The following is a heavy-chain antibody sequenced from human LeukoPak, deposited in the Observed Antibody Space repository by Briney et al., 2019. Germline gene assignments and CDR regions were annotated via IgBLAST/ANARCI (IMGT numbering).Heavy chain of an antibody. J-gene: IGHJ3*01. CDR2: IGASGGTT. CDR1: GFTFSNYA. V-gene: IGHV3-23*01. D-gene: IGHD5-18*01. CDR3: TRRGYNRGFDDAFDV. Sequence: GGSLRPSCAGSGFTFSNYAMTWVRQAPGKGLEWVSVIGASGGTTYYADSVKGRFTISRDNSKGTLYLQMNSLRAEDTALYYCTRRGYNRGFDDAFDVWGQGTMVTVSS.